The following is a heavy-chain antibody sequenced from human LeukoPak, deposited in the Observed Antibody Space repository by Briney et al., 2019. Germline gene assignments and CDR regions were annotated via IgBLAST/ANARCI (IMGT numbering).Heavy chain of an antibody. CDR1: GGSFSGYY. D-gene: IGHD3-10*01. CDR2: INHSGST. J-gene: IGHJ4*02. Sequence: SETLSLTCAVYGGSFSGYYWSWIRQPPGKGLEWIGEINHSGSTNYNPSLKSRVTISVDTSKNQFSLKLSSVTAADTAVYYCARGGNYYGSGSYNDYWGQGTLVTVSS. CDR3: ARGGNYYGSGSYNDY. V-gene: IGHV4-34*01.